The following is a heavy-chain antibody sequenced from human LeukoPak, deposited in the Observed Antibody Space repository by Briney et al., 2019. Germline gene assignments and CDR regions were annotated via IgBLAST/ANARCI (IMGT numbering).Heavy chain of an antibody. J-gene: IGHJ5*02. CDR3: ARRQLVLAVVAP. CDR1: GGSFSGYY. D-gene: IGHD6-6*01. V-gene: IGHV4-34*01. Sequence: KPSETLSITCAVYGGSFSGYYWSWIRQPPGKGLEWIGEINHSGSTNYNPSLKSRVTISVDTSKNQFSLKLSSVTAADTAVYYCARRQLVLAVVAPWGQGTLVTVSS. CDR2: INHSGST.